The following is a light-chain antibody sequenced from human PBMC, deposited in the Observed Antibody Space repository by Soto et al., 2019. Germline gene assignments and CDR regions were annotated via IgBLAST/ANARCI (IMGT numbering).Light chain of an antibody. V-gene: IGKV3-11*01. J-gene: IGKJ1*01. CDR2: EAS. CDR1: QSVSTY. Sequence: EIVLTQSPATLSLSPGERATLSCRASQSVSTYLAWYQQKPGQAPRLLIYEASNRATGIPARFSGSGSETDFTLTIGSLEPEDSAVSYCQQRTKWPLTFGQGTKVEIK. CDR3: QQRTKWPLT.